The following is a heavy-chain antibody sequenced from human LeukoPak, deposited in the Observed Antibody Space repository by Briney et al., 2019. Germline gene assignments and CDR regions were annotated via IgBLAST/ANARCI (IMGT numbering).Heavy chain of an antibody. CDR1: GDSISSYY. CDR3: ARNSLKGYFDY. J-gene: IGHJ4*02. Sequence: SETLSLTCTVSGDSISSYYWSWLRQPPGKGLEWIGYIYYSGSTNYNPSLKSRVTISVDTSKNQFSLKLSSVTAADTAVYYCARNSLKGYFDYWGQGTLVTVSS. CDR2: IYYSGST. V-gene: IGHV4-59*01. D-gene: IGHD2-21*01.